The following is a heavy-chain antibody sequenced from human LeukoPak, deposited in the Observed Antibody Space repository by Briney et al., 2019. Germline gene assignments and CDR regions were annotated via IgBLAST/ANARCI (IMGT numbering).Heavy chain of an antibody. CDR2: IIPIFAIV. Sequence: SVKVSCKASGGTLSSYALNWVRQAPGQGLEWIGRIIPIFAIVNYAQNFQGRVTITADKSTNTAYMELSSLRFEDTAFYYCARADSSGYSLGENFDYWGQGTLVTVSS. CDR1: GGTLSSYA. J-gene: IGHJ4*02. V-gene: IGHV1-69*04. D-gene: IGHD3-22*01. CDR3: ARADSSGYSLGENFDY.